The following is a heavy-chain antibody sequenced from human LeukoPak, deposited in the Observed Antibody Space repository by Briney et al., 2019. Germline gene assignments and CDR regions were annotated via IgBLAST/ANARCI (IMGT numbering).Heavy chain of an antibody. V-gene: IGHV4-59*01. D-gene: IGHD5-24*01. CDR3: ARALRDGYNLFHFDY. J-gene: IGHJ4*02. CDR1: GGSISSYY. CDR2: IYYSGST. Sequence: SETLSLTCTVSGGSISSYYWSWIRQPPGKGLEWIGYIYYSGSTNYNPSLKSRVTISVDTSKNQFSLKLSSVTAADTAVYYCARALRDGYNLFHFDYWGQGTLVTVSS.